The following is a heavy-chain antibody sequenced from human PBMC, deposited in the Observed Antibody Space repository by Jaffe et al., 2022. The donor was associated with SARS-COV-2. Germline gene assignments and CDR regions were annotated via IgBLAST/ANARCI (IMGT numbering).Heavy chain of an antibody. CDR2: IKQDGSEK. J-gene: IGHJ2*01. D-gene: IGHD2-15*01. V-gene: IGHV3-7*01. Sequence: EVQLVESGGGLVQPGGSLRLSCAASGFTFSNYWMNWVRQAPGKGLEWVANIKQDGSEKYYVDSVKGRFTISRDNAKKSLYLQMNSLRAEDTAVYYCAGQVVVSSTNWYFDLWGRGTLVTVSS. CDR1: GFTFSNYW. CDR3: AGQVVVSSTNWYFDL.